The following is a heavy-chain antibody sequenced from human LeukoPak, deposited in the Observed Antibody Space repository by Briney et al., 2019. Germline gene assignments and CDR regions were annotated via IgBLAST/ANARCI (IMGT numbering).Heavy chain of an antibody. V-gene: IGHV4-39*07. CDR3: ARDLGGYPFFMDV. Sequence: PSETLSLTCSVSGGSIRSGRHHWAWVRQPPGKGLEFIGSLDESGRPYYNAPLKSRVTISEDSSGKQFSLNLSSVTAADTAVYFCARDLGGYPFFMDVWGRGTTVFVSS. J-gene: IGHJ6*03. CDR2: LDESGRP. CDR1: GGSIRSGRHH. D-gene: IGHD2-15*01.